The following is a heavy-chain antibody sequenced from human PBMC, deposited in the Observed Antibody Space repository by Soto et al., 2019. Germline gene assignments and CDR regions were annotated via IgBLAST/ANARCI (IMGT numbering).Heavy chain of an antibody. D-gene: IGHD3-10*01. CDR3: ARSLLWFGELHS. Sequence: EVQLVESGGGLVQPGGSLRLSCAASGFTVSISYMSWVRQAPGKGLEWVSLTYSGGATYYADSVKGRFSISRDNFNNTLYLQMNSLRAEDTAMYYCARSLLWFGELHSWGQGTLVTVSS. V-gene: IGHV3-66*01. J-gene: IGHJ4*02. CDR1: GFTVSISY. CDR2: TYSGGAT.